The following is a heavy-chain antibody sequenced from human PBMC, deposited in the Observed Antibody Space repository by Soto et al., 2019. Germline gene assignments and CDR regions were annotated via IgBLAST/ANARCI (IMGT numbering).Heavy chain of an antibody. J-gene: IGHJ6*02. CDR1: GVSISSGAYY. CDR3: ARDEGYYAMDV. CDR2: IYYSGTP. V-gene: IGHV4-31*03. Sequence: PSETLSLTCTVSGVSISSGAYYWRWIRQHPGKGLEWVGYIYYSGTPYYNPSLESRVIISLDTSKNQFSLKLSSVTAADTAVYYCARDEGYYAMDVWGQGTTVTVSS.